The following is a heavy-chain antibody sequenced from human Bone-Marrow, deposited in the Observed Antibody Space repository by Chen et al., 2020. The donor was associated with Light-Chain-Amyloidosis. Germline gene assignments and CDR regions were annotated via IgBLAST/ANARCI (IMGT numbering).Heavy chain of an antibody. CDR3: ARVEWELRYYYYGMDV. Sequence: QVQLVESGGGVVQPGRSLRLSCAASGFTFSSYGMHWVRQAPGKGLEWVAVILYDGSIKYYADSVKGRFTISRDNSKNTLYLQMNSLRAEDTAVYYCARVEWELRYYYYGMDVWGQGTTVTVSS. CDR2: ILYDGSIK. D-gene: IGHD1-26*01. CDR1: GFTFSSYG. J-gene: IGHJ6*02. V-gene: IGHV3-33*01.